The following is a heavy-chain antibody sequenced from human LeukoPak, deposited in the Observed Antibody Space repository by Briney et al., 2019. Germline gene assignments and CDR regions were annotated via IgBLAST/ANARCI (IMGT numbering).Heavy chain of an antibody. CDR2: ISGSGDST. Sequence: PGGSLRLFCAASGFTFNNFGMSWVRQAPGKGLEWVSAISGSGDSTYYADSVKGRFTISRDNSKNTLYLQMNSLRADDTAVYYCAKLISPYDYWGQGTLVLVSS. V-gene: IGHV3-23*01. J-gene: IGHJ4*02. CDR1: GFTFNNFG. CDR3: AKLISPYDY.